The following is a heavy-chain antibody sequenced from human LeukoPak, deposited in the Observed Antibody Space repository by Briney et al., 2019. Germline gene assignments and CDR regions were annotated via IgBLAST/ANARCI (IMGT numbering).Heavy chain of an antibody. CDR1: GYTFSNYY. J-gene: IGHJ1*01. CDR3: ARDHFDSSCYHYLLGYFEH. D-gene: IGHD3-22*01. CDR2: IKPSGGGT. Sequence: ASVTVSCTASGYTFSNYYVHWVRQAPGQGLEWMGIIKPSGGGTSYALKFQGRVTLTRDTSTSTAYMELSSLRSEDTAVYYCARDHFDSSCYHYLLGYFEHWGQGTLVTVSS. V-gene: IGHV1-46*01.